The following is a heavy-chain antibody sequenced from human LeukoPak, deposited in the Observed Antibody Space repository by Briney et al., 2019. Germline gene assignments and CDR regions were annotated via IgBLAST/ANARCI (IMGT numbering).Heavy chain of an antibody. CDR1: GDSISTSNSY. V-gene: IGHV4-39*07. Sequence: PSETLSLTCTVSGDSISTSNSYWGWIRQPPGKGLEWIGSIYYSGNTYYNASLKSRVTISVDTSKNQFSLKLSSVTAADTAVYYCARASHGWYFDLWGRGTLVTVSS. CDR2: IYYSGNT. J-gene: IGHJ2*01. D-gene: IGHD6-6*01. CDR3: ARASHGWYFDL.